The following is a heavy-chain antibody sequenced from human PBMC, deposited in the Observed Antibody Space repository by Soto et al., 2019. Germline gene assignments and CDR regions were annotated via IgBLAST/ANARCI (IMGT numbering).Heavy chain of an antibody. V-gene: IGHV1-69*11. CDR1: GGTFSSSG. D-gene: IGHD3-16*02. CDR3: ARWPQPRYTADPYAVDV. CDR2: IVPSLDTT. J-gene: IGHJ6*02. Sequence: QVHLVQSGTEVKQPGSSVKVSCKASGGTFSSSGFSWVRQAPGQGLEWMGMIVPSLDTTNYAQKFQARVTITADEVTGTAYMELRSLRSEDTAVYYCARWPQPRYTADPYAVDVWGQGTRVIVSS.